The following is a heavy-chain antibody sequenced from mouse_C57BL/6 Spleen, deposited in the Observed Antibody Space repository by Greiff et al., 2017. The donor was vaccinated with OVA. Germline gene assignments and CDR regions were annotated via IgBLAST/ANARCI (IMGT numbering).Heavy chain of an antibody. CDR2: IAPSDSYT. CDR3: ARYYSNYVPFAY. D-gene: IGHD2-5*01. J-gene: IGHJ3*01. CDR1: GYTFTSYW. Sequence: QVQLQQPGAELVMPGASVKLSCKASGYTFTSYWMHWVKQRPGQGLEWIGEIAPSDSYTNYNQKFKGKSTLTVDKSSSTAYMQLSSLTSEDSAVYYCARYYSNYVPFAYWGQGTLVTVSA. V-gene: IGHV1-69*01.